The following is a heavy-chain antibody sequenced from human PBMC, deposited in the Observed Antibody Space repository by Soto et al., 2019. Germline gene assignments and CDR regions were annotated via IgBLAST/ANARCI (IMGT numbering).Heavy chain of an antibody. D-gene: IGHD2-21*01. CDR2: INAGNGNT. CDR1: GYTFTSYA. V-gene: IGHV1-3*01. J-gene: IGHJ5*02. Sequence: QVQLVQSGAEVKKPGASVKVSCKASGYTFTSYAMHWVRQAPGQRLEWMGWINAGNGNTKYSQKFQGRVNNTRDTSAITDYMELSSLRSEDTAVYYCATSISLHNWFDPWGQGTLVTVSS. CDR3: ATSISLHNWFDP.